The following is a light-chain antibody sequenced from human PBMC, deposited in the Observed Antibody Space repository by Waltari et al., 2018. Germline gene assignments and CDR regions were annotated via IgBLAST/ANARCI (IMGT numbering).Light chain of an antibody. CDR1: QSNKNW. CDR2: DAS. Sequence: DIQMTQSPSTLSASVGDRVTITCRASQSNKNWLAWYQQKPGKAPKLLIYDASSLESGVPSRFSGRGSETEFTLTISSLQPDDFATYYCQQYNSYSFVSFGGGTKVEVK. J-gene: IGKJ4*01. V-gene: IGKV1-5*01. CDR3: QQYNSYSFVS.